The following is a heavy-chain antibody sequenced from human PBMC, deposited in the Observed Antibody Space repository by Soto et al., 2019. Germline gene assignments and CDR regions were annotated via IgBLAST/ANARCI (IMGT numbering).Heavy chain of an antibody. V-gene: IGHV3-30*03. CDR2: ISYDGSNK. CDR1: GFTFSSYG. D-gene: IGHD3-10*01. CDR3: AGIGELFDY. J-gene: IGHJ4*02. Sequence: LRLSCAASGFTFSSYGMHWVRQAPGKGLEWVAVISYDGSNKYYADSVKGRFTISRDNSKNTLYLQMNSLRAEDTAVYYCAGIGELFDYWGQGALVTVSS.